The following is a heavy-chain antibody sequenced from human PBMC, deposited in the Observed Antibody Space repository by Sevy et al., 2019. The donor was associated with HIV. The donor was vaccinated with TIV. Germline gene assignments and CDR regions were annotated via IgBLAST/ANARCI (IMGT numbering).Heavy chain of an antibody. CDR2: ITYSGGST. V-gene: IGHV3-23*01. Sequence: GGSLRLSCAASGFTFNNYAMSWVRQAPGKGLACVSVITYSGGSTYYADSVKGQFTISRDNSKNTLYLQMNSLRAEDTAVYYCAKDRVSGSYYAGDFDYWGQGTLVTVSS. CDR3: AKDRVSGSYYAGDFDY. J-gene: IGHJ4*02. CDR1: GFTFNNYA. D-gene: IGHD1-26*01.